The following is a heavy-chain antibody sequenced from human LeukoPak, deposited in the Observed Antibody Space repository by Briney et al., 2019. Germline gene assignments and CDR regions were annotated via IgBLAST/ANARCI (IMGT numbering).Heavy chain of an antibody. CDR3: AKGVAAGTWGTIFDF. CDR1: GFTFSHYP. V-gene: IGHV3-30*01. CDR2: ISYDGNYK. D-gene: IGHD6-13*01. J-gene: IGHJ4*02. Sequence: GGSLSLSCAASGFTFSHYPIHWVRQAPGKGPEWVAVISYDGNYKYYAESVKGRFTVSRDNSKNTVYLQMDSLRAVDTAVYYCAKGVAAGTWGTIFDFWGQGTLVTVSS.